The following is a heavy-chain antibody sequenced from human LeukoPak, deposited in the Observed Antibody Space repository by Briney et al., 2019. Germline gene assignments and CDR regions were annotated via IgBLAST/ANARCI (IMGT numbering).Heavy chain of an antibody. CDR1: GFTFSSYS. J-gene: IGHJ4*02. D-gene: IGHD3-3*01. V-gene: IGHV3-21*01. CDR2: ISSSSSYI. CDR3: ARVSYDFWSGYPYYLDY. Sequence: RGSLRLSCAASGFTFSSYSMNWVRQAPGKGPEWVSSISSSSSYIYYADSVKGRFTISRDNAKNSLYLQMNSLRAEDTVVYYCARVSYDFWSGYPYYLDYWGQGTLVTVSS.